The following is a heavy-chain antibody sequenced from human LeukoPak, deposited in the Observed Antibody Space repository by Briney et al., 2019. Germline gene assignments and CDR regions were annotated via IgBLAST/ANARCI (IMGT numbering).Heavy chain of an antibody. CDR3: ARKSSGWYREHAFDI. V-gene: IGHV1-3*01. D-gene: IGHD6-13*01. Sequence: ASVKVSCKASGYTFTSYAMHWVRQAPGQRLEWMGWINAGNGNTKYSQKFQGRVTITRDTSASTAYMELSSLRSEDTAVYYCARKSSGWYREHAFDIWGQGTMVTVSS. CDR2: INAGNGNT. CDR1: GYTFTSYA. J-gene: IGHJ3*02.